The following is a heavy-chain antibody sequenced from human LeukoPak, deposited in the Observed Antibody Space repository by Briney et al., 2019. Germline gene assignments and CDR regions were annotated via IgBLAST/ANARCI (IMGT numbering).Heavy chain of an antibody. CDR1: GFTFSSYS. CDR2: ISSSSSYI. CDR3: ARGAYGDYEFDY. Sequence: PGGSLRLSCAASGFTFSSYSMNWVRQAPGKGLEWVSSISSSSSYIYYADSVKGRFTISRDNAKNSLYLQMNSLRAEDTAVYYCARGAYGDYEFDYWGQGTLVTVSS. J-gene: IGHJ4*02. D-gene: IGHD4-17*01. V-gene: IGHV3-21*01.